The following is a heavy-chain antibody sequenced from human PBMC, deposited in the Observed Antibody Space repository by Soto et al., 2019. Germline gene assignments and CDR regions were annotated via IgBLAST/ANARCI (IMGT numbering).Heavy chain of an antibody. CDR3: ARSDSEYAYALHV. V-gene: IGHV3-53*01. Sequence: EAQLVESGGGLIQPGGSLRLSCAASGFTVSDNYITWVRQAPGKGLEWVSLLYSGGSIYYADSVKGRFTISRDNSKTTLSLQMNRPRTEDTAVYYCARSDSEYAYALHVWGQGTTVTVA. CDR2: LYSGGSI. CDR1: GFTVSDNY. J-gene: IGHJ6*02. D-gene: IGHD2-8*01.